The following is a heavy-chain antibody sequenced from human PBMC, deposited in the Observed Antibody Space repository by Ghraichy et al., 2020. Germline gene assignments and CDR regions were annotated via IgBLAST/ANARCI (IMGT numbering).Heavy chain of an antibody. CDR2: INSDGSDT. CDR1: GITFSNCW. CDR3: ARLGGGNYFDY. D-gene: IGHD1-26*01. J-gene: IGHJ4*02. Sequence: GGSLRLSCAASGITFSNCWMHWVRQAPGKGLVWVSRINSDGSDTTYADSVKGRFTISRDNAKNTMYLQMNSLRAEDTAVYYCARLGGGNYFDYWGQGTLGTVYS. V-gene: IGHV3-74*01.